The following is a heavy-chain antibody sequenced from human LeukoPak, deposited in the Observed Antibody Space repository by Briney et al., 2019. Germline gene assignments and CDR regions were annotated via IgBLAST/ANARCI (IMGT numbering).Heavy chain of an antibody. CDR1: GFTFTSYS. J-gene: IGHJ4*02. CDR2: ISNRGDYI. V-gene: IGHV3-21*01. CDR3: ANHLACGSISCPPFDN. Sequence: GGSLRLSCSASGFTFTSYSMNWVRQAPGKGLEWVSSISNRGDYIYYADSVKGRFTISRDNAKNSLYLQMDSLRAEDTAVYYCANHLACGSISCPPFDNWGQGTLVTVSS. D-gene: IGHD2-2*01.